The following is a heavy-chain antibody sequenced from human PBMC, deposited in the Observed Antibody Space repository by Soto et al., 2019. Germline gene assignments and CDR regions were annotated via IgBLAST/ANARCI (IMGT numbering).Heavy chain of an antibody. D-gene: IGHD2-2*01. CDR1: GFTFSSYW. V-gene: IGHV3-74*01. Sequence: AGGSLRLSCAASGFTFSSYWMHWVRHAPGKGLVWVSRINSDGSSTSYADSVKGRFTISRDNAKNTLYLQMNCLRAEDTAVYYCARAPIVVVPAASRPVYYYYFGMDVWGQGTTVTVSS. CDR2: INSDGSST. J-gene: IGHJ6*02. CDR3: ARAPIVVVPAASRPVYYYYFGMDV.